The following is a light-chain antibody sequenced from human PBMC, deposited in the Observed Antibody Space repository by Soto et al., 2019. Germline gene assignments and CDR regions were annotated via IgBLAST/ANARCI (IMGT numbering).Light chain of an antibody. J-gene: IGKJ4*01. CDR1: QDVSSW. Sequence: DVQMTQSPSTLSASVGDRVTITCRANQDVSSWLAWYQQKPGKAPKLLIYDASSLESGVPPRFSGSGSGTEFTLPISSLQPDDSATDHYQQYKTYSLTFCGGTKVEIK. CDR2: DAS. V-gene: IGKV1-5*01. CDR3: QQYKTYSLT.